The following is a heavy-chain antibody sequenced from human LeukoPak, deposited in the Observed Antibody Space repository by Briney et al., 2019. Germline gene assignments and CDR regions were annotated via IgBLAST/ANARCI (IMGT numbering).Heavy chain of an antibody. Sequence: ASVKVSCKASGYTFTSYAMHWVRQAPGQRLEWMGWINAGNGNTKYSQKFQGRVTITADESTSTAYMELSSLRSEDTAVYYCARAPGYYYDSSGYSQFDYWGQGTLVTVSS. CDR3: ARAPGYYYDSSGYSQFDY. J-gene: IGHJ4*02. CDR2: INAGNGNT. V-gene: IGHV1-3*01. CDR1: GYTFTSYA. D-gene: IGHD3-22*01.